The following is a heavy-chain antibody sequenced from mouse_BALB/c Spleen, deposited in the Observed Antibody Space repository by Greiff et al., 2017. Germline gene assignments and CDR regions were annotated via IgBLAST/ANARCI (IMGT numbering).Heavy chain of an antibody. D-gene: IGHD4-1*02. CDR3: ARSNWALFDY. CDR2: ISYSGST. J-gene: IGHJ2*01. Sequence: EVKLMESGPGLVKPSQSLSLTCTVTGYSITSDYAWNWIRQFPGNKLEWMGYISYSGSTSYNPSLKSRISITRDTSKNQFFLQLNSVTTEDTATYYCARSNWALFDYWGQGTTLTVSS. V-gene: IGHV3-2*02. CDR1: GYSITSDYA.